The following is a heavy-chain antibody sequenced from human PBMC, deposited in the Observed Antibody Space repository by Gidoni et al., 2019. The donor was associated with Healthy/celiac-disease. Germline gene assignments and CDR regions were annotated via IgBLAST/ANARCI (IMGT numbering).Heavy chain of an antibody. CDR3: ARGCHSGSCDFDY. Sequence: QVQLVESGGGVVHPGRSLRLSCEASGFTFSSYGMHWVRQAPGKGLEWVAVIWYDGSNKYYADSVKGRFTISRDNSKNTLYLQMNSLRAEDTAVYYCARGCHSGSCDFDYWGQGTLVTVSS. J-gene: IGHJ4*02. V-gene: IGHV3-33*01. D-gene: IGHD1-26*01. CDR2: IWYDGSNK. CDR1: GFTFSSYG.